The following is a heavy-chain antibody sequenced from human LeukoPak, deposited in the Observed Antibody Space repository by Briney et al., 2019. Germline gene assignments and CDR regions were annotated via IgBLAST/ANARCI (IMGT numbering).Heavy chain of an antibody. CDR1: GFTISTYY. V-gene: IGHV4-4*09. Sequence: SETLSLTCTGSGFTISTYYWRWLRRPPGKGLEGLAYIHASRPTNYTPSLKSRITISVDTSKNQFSLKLSSVTAADTAVYYCARHDAGIAARPFDNWGQGTLVTVSS. D-gene: IGHD6-6*01. CDR3: ARHDAGIAARPFDN. J-gene: IGHJ4*02. CDR2: IHASRPT.